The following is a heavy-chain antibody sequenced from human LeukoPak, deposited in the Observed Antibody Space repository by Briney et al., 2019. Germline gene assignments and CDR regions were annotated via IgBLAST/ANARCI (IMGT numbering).Heavy chain of an antibody. CDR2: INSDGSST. V-gene: IGHV3-74*01. D-gene: IGHD6-13*01. J-gene: IGHJ4*02. Sequence: PGGSLRLSCAASGFTFSSYWMHWVRQAPGKGLVWVSRINSDGSSTYYADSVKGRFTISRDNSKNTLYLQMSSLRAEDTAVYYCVKDPTYSSSWYSELIHWGQGTLVTVSS. CDR1: GFTFSSYW. CDR3: VKDPTYSSSWYSELIH.